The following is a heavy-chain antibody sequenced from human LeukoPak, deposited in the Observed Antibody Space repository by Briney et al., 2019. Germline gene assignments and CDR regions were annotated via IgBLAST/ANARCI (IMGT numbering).Heavy chain of an antibody. CDR1: GDSVSSNSAA. J-gene: IGHJ6*02. V-gene: IGHV6-1*01. CDR2: TYYRSKWYN. D-gene: IGHD3-22*01. Sequence: SQTLSLTCAISGDSVSSNSAAWNWIRQSPSRGLEWLGRTYYRSKWYNDYAVSVESRITINPDTSKNQFSLQLNSVTPEDTAVYYCARTDHYYDSSGAYYYYGMDAWGQGTTVTVSS. CDR3: ARTDHYYDSSGAYYYYGMDA.